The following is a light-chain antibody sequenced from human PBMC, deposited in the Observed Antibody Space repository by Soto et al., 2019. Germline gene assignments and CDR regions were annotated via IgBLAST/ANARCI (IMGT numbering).Light chain of an antibody. V-gene: IGKV3-20*01. CDR3: QQYGSSPQT. Sequence: EIVLTQSPGTLSLSPGERATLSCRASQSVSSSYLAWYQQKPGQAPRLLSYGASSRATGIPDRFSGSGSGTDFTLTISRLEPEEFAVYYCQQYGSSPQTFGQGKRLEI. CDR1: QSVSSSY. J-gene: IGKJ5*01. CDR2: GAS.